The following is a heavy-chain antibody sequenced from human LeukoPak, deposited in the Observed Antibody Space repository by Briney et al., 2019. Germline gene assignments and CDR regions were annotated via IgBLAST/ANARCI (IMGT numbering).Heavy chain of an antibody. D-gene: IGHD4-17*01. J-gene: IGHJ3*02. CDR3: ARRSTVTRDVDI. V-gene: IGHV3-66*04. CDR2: SGGDT. CDR1: GFTVSSNY. Sequence: GGSLRLSCAASGFTVSSNYMIWVRQAPGKGLEWVSVSGGDTYYADSVKGRFTISRDNSKNTVYLQVNSLRAEDTVVYYCARRSTVTRDVDIWGQGTMVTVSS.